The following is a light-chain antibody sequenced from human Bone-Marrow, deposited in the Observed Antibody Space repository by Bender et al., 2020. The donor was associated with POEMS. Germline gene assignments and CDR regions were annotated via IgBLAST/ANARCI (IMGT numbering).Light chain of an antibody. CDR1: SSDIAIYDF. CDR3: SSYAANSNVV. Sequence: QSALTQPASVSGSPGQSITISCTGTSSDIAIYDFVSWYQQHPGKAPTLMIFGVSERPSGVSHRFSGSKSGNTASLTISGLQADDEAIYYCSSYAANSNVVFGGGTKLTVL. J-gene: IGLJ2*01. V-gene: IGLV2-14*01. CDR2: GVS.